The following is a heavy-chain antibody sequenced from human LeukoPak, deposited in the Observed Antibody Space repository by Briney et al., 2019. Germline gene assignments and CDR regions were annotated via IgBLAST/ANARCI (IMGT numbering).Heavy chain of an antibody. CDR3: ARGEPLYLSSSPGDY. D-gene: IGHD6-6*01. J-gene: IGHJ4*02. V-gene: IGHV1-2*02. CDR2: INPNSGGT. Sequence: ASVKVSCKASGYTFTGYYMHWVRQAPGQGLEWMGWINPNSGGTNYAQKFRGRVTMTRDTSISTAYMELSRLRSDDTAVYYCARGEPLYLSSSPGDYWGQGTLVTVSS. CDR1: GYTFTGYY.